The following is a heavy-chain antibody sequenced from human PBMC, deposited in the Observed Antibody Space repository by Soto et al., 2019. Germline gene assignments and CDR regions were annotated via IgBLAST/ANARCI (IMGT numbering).Heavy chain of an antibody. CDR1: GGSFSGYY. CDR2: INHSGST. V-gene: IGHV4-34*01. D-gene: IGHD5-12*01. J-gene: IGHJ4*02. Sequence: QVQLQQWGAGLLKPSETLSLTCAVYGGSFSGYYWSWIRQPPGKGLEWIGEINHSGSTNYNPSLKSRVTISVDTSKNQFSLKLSSVTAADTAVYYCARLLEPIYSPGRVVATHYFDYWGQGTLVTVSS. CDR3: ARLLEPIYSPGRVVATHYFDY.